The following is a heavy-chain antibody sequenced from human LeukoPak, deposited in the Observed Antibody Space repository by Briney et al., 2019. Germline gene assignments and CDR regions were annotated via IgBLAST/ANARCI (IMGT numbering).Heavy chain of an antibody. CDR2: ISSSSSYI. V-gene: IGHV3-21*04. D-gene: IGHD5-24*01. J-gene: IGHJ4*02. Sequence: GGSLRLSCAASGFTVSSNYMSWVRQAPGKGLEWVSSISSSSSYIYYADSVKGRFTISRDNAKNTLYLQMNSLRAEDTAVYYCAKGREMATNQYYFDYWGQGTLVTVSS. CDR1: GFTVSSNY. CDR3: AKGREMATNQYYFDY.